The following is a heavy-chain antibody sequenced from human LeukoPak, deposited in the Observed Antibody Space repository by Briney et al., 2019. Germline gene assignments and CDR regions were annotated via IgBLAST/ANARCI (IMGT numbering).Heavy chain of an antibody. CDR2: INSDGSYI. CDR3: VRDSSGSY. CDR1: GFTFSGHW. V-gene: IGHV3-74*01. Sequence: GGSLRLSCAASGFTFSGHWMYWVRQAPGKGLVWVSRINSDGSYIDYADSVKGRFTISRDNAKNTLYLQMNSLIAEDTAVYYCVRDSSGSYWGQGTLVTVSS. J-gene: IGHJ4*02. D-gene: IGHD3-22*01.